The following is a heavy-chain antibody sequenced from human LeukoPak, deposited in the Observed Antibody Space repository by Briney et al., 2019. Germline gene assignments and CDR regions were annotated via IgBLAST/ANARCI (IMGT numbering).Heavy chain of an antibody. CDR2: IYXXGST. CDR1: SGSISSGGYX. D-gene: IGHD4-17*01. V-gene: IGHV4-31*01. CDR3: ARGWXVTTQVSHWFDP. J-gene: IGHJ5*02. Sequence: SETLSXTCXVSSGSISSGGYXXXXXRXXXGXGXXXXXXIYXXGSTYXXPSXXXXXXXXXDTSKNQFSLKLSPVTAXXTALYYCARGWXVTTQVSHWFDPWGQGTLVTVSS.